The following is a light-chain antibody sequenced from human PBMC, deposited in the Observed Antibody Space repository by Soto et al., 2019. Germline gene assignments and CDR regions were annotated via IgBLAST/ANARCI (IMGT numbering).Light chain of an antibody. CDR1: QSVDYY. CDR3: QQRKSWPLT. CDR2: DTS. V-gene: IGKV3-11*01. J-gene: IGKJ4*01. Sequence: EIVLTQSPATLSLSPGERATLSCRASQSVDYYLAWYQQKPGQAPRLLIYDTSTRATGIPARFSASGSGTDFTLTISSLEPEYFAVYYCQQRKSWPLTFGGGTNVEIK.